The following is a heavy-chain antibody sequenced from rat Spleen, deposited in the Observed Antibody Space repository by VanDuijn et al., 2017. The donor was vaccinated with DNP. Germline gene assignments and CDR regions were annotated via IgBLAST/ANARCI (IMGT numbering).Heavy chain of an antibody. J-gene: IGHJ2*01. V-gene: IGHV5S13*01. D-gene: IGHD3-1*01. CDR1: GFTFRNYD. Sequence: EVQLVESGGDLVQPGRSLKLSCTASGFTFRNYDMAWVRQAPAKGLEWVASISPNADKTYYRDSVTGRFTISRDNAKNTLYLQMDSLRSEDTATYYCTTRLGAPSDYWGQGVMVTVSS. CDR3: TTRLGAPSDY. CDR2: ISPNADKT.